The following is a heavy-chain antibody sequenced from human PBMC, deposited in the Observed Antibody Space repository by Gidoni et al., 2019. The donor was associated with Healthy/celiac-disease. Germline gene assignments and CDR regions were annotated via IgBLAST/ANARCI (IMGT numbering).Heavy chain of an antibody. V-gene: IGHV3-53*02. J-gene: IGHJ6*02. D-gene: IGHD3-10*01. CDR2: IYSGGST. Sequence: EVQLVETGGGLIQPGGSLRLSCAASGFTVSSNYMSWVRQAPGKGLEWVSVIYSGGSTYYADSVKGRFTISRDNSKNTLYLQMNSLRAEDTAVYYCARVLHGSDYYYYYGMDVWGQGTTVTVSS. CDR3: ARVLHGSDYYYYYGMDV. CDR1: GFTVSSNY.